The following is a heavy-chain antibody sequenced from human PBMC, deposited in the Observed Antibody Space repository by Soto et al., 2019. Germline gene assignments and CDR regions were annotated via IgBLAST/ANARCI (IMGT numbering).Heavy chain of an antibody. CDR3: ATQRGAYYDSSGFYPRGAFDM. V-gene: IGHV1-24*01. CDR1: GYTLTELS. Sequence: GASVKVSCKVSGYTLTELSIHWVRQAPGKGLKWMGGFDPEDGEVIYAQKFQGRVTMTEDTSTDTAYMELSSLRSEDTAVYYCATQRGAYYDSSGFYPRGAFDMWGQGTMVTVS. J-gene: IGHJ3*02. CDR2: FDPEDGEV. D-gene: IGHD3-22*01.